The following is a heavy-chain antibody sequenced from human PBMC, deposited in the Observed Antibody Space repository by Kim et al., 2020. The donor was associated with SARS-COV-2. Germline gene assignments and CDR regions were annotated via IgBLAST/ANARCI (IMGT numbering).Heavy chain of an antibody. V-gene: IGHV4-39*01. D-gene: IGHD2-2*01. Sequence: SETLSLTCTVSGGSISSSSYYWGWIRQPPGKGLEWIGSIYYSGSTYYNPSLKSRVTISVDTSKNQFSLKLSSVTAADTAVYYCARHPIGIRYQGYFDYWGQGTLVTVSS. CDR2: IYYSGST. CDR3: ARHPIGIRYQGYFDY. CDR1: GGSISSSSYY. J-gene: IGHJ4*02.